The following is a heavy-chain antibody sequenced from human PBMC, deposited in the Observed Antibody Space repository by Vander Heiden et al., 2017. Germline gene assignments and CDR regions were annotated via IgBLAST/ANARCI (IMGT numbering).Heavy chain of an antibody. CDR1: GFTFCTYW. Sequence: EVQLVESGGGLVQPGGSLRLSCAASGFTFCTYWMSWVRQAPGKGLEWVTNIKQDGSQKYYVDSVKGRFTISRDNAKNSLYLEMNSLTAEDTALYYCARGGYSYGSWGQGTLVTVSS. CDR2: IKQDGSQK. CDR3: ARGGYSYGS. J-gene: IGHJ5*02. D-gene: IGHD3-10*01. V-gene: IGHV3-7*01.